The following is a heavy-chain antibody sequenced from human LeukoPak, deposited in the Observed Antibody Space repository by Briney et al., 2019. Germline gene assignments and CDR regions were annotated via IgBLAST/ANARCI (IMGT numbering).Heavy chain of an antibody. Sequence: SETLSLTCTVSGGSISGYYWSWIRQSPGKRLEWIAYISFTGNTNYNPSLKSRVTISLDTSKIHFSLTLSSLTAADTVVYYCARSPPGWYYDNSGQYYFDTWGQGALVTVSS. J-gene: IGHJ4*02. CDR3: ARSPPGWYYDNSGQYYFDT. V-gene: IGHV4-59*08. D-gene: IGHD3-22*01. CDR1: GGSISGYY. CDR2: ISFTGNT.